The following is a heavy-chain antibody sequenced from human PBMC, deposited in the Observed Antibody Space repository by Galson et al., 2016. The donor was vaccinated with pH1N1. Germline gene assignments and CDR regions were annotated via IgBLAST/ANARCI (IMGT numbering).Heavy chain of an antibody. CDR2: IDWDDEQ. J-gene: IGHJ5*01. CDR3: AHQPSGEGFAP. Sequence: PALVKPTQTLTLTCTFSGISDMRVSWFRQPPGKALEWLARIDWDDEQFYSPSLKTRLTISKDNSRTQVVLIMTNMAPVDTATYYCAHQPSGEGFAPWGQGILVTVSS. V-gene: IGHV2-70*04. D-gene: IGHD3-16*01. CDR1: GISDMR.